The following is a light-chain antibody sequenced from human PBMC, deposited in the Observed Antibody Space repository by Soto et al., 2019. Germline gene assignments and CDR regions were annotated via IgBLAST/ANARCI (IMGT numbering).Light chain of an antibody. CDR2: GNN. CDR3: AAWDGSLNNVL. CDR1: GSSIGTNT. V-gene: IGLV1-44*01. Sequence: QSVLTQPPPASGTPGQRVTLSCSGSGSSIGTNTVNWYRQLPGTAPKLLIYGNNQRPSGVPDRFSGSKSGTSASLAISGLQSEDEAEYYCAAWDGSLNNVLFGGGTKVTVL. J-gene: IGLJ2*01.